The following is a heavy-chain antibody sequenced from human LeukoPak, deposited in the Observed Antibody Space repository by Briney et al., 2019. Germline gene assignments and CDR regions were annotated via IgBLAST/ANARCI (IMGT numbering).Heavy chain of an antibody. CDR1: GHSFTIYW. CDR2: IHPGDSDT. CDR3: ARLTGGRALLPNWFDP. Sequence: KHGESLKISCKGSGHSFTIYWIAWVRQMPGKGLEWMGIIHPGDSDTRYSPSFQGQVTISADKSISTAYLQWSSLKASDTAMYYCARLTGGRALLPNWFDPWGQGTLVTVSS. D-gene: IGHD2-15*01. J-gene: IGHJ5*02. V-gene: IGHV5-51*01.